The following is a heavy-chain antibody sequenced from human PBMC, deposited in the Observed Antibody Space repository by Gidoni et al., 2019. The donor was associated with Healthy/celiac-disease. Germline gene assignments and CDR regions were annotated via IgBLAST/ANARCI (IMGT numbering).Heavy chain of an antibody. J-gene: IGHJ3*02. V-gene: IGHV3-23*01. D-gene: IGHD2-2*01. CDR2: ITSSGDST. Sequence: APGKGLEWVSTITSSGDSTFYVASVRVRFTISRDNSKTTLYMQMNSLRAEDTAVYHCAKDRSSTWHNVFDIWGQGTMVTVSS. CDR3: AKDRSSTWHNVFDI.